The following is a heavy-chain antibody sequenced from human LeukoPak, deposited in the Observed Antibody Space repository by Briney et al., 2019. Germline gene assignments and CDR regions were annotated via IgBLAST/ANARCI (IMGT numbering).Heavy chain of an antibody. Sequence: GGSLRLSCAASGFTFTSYVMHWVRQAPGKGLQWVALISYDGSNKYYADSVKGRFTISRDNSKNTLYLQMNSLRVEDTAVYYCAGRTSSSWHYWGQGTLVTVSS. V-gene: IGHV3-30*03. CDR3: AGRTSSSWHY. J-gene: IGHJ4*02. D-gene: IGHD6-13*01. CDR2: ISYDGSNK. CDR1: GFTFTSYV.